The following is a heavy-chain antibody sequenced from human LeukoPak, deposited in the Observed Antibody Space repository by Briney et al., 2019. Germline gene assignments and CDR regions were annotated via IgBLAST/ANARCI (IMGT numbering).Heavy chain of an antibody. CDR1: GFTFSSYA. CDR2: ISGSGGST. Sequence: GGSLRLSCAASGFTFSSYAMTWVRQAPGKGLEWVSSISGSGGSTYYADSVKGRFTISRDNSKNTLYLQMNSLRAEDTAVYYCAKEGVVVPAATFDYWGQGTLVTVSS. J-gene: IGHJ4*02. CDR3: AKEGVVVPAATFDY. D-gene: IGHD2-2*01. V-gene: IGHV3-23*01.